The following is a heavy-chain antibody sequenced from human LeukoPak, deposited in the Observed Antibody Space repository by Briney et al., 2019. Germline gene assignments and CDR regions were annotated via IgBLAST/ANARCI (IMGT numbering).Heavy chain of an antibody. D-gene: IGHD5-18*01. CDR1: GGTFSSYA. V-gene: IGHV1-69*06. J-gene: IGHJ4*02. Sequence: SVKVSCKASGGTFSSYAISWVRQAPGQGLEWMGGIIPIFGTANYAQKFQGRVTITADKSTSTAYMELSSLRSEDTAVYYCARGGGGYSYGSRTFDYWGQGTLVTVSS. CDR2: IIPIFGTA. CDR3: ARGGGGYSYGSRTFDY.